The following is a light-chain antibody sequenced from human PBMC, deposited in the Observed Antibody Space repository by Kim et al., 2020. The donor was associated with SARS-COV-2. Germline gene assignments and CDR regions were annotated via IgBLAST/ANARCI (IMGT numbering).Light chain of an antibody. J-gene: IGLJ3*02. CDR2: KDS. Sequence: VYPGQTARITCFGDALPKQYAYWYQKKPGQAPVLVIYKDSERRTGIPERFSGPSSGTTVTLTISGVQAEDEADYYCQSADSSGTWVFGGGTRLTVL. CDR1: ALPKQY. V-gene: IGLV3-25*03. CDR3: QSADSSGTWV.